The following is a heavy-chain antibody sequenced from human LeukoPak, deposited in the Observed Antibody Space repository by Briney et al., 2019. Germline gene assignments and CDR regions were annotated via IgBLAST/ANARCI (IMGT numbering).Heavy chain of an antibody. CDR3: ARVTIQLWYNDY. CDR2: ISAYNGNT. Sequence: ASVKVSCKASGYTFTSYGISWVRQAPGQGLEWMGWISAYNGNTNYAQKLQGRVTMTTDKSTSTAYMELRSLRSDDTAVYYCARVTIQLWYNDYWGQGTLVTVSS. D-gene: IGHD5-18*01. CDR1: GYTFTSYG. J-gene: IGHJ4*02. V-gene: IGHV1-18*01.